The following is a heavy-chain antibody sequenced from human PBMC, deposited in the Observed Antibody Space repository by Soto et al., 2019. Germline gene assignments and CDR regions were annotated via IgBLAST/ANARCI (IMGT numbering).Heavy chain of an antibody. CDR1: GGSISSGDYY. Sequence: QVQLQESGPGLVKTSQTLSLTCTVSGGSISSGDYYWSWIRQPPGKGLEWIGYIYYSGSTYYNPSLKSRVTISVDTSKNQFSLKLSSVTAADTAVYYCARGIAVAGTSVISGMDVWGQGTTVTVSS. CDR2: IYYSGST. D-gene: IGHD6-19*01. V-gene: IGHV4-30-4*01. J-gene: IGHJ6*02. CDR3: ARGIAVAGTSVISGMDV.